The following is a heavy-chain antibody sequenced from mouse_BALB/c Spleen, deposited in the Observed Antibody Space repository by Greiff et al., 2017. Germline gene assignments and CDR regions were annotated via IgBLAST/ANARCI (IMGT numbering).Heavy chain of an antibody. V-gene: IGHV14-3*02. CDR1: GFNIKDTY. CDR2: IDPANGNT. J-gene: IGHJ4*01. CDR3: ARGRSYYYAMDY. Sequence: EVQLQESGAELVKPGASVKLSCTASGFNIKDTYMHWVKQRPEQGLEWIGRIDPANGNTKYDPKFQGKATITADTSSNTAYLQLSSLTSEDTAVYYCARGRSYYYAMDYWGQGTSVTVSS.